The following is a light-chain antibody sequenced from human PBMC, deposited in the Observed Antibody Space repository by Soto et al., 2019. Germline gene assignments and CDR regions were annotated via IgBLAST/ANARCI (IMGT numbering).Light chain of an antibody. CDR1: QSVNIN. Sequence: EIVMTQSPATLSVSPGERATLSCRASQSVNINLAWYQQKPGQAPRLLTYGASTRDTGIPARFSGGGSGTEFTLTISSLQSEDFAAYYCQQYNDWPITFGQGTRLEI. J-gene: IGKJ5*01. CDR2: GAS. CDR3: QQYNDWPIT. V-gene: IGKV3-15*01.